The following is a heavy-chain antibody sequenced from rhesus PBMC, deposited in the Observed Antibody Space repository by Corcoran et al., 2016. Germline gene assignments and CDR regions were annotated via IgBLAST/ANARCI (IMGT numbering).Heavy chain of an antibody. CDR1: GFTFSSYG. CDR3: AKPYGFDS. CDR2: ISNGGGST. Sequence: EVQLVESGGGLVQPGGSLRLSCAASGFTFSSYGMSWVRQAPGKGLEWVSYISNGGGSTYYADSVKGRFTISRDNSKNTLSLQMNSLRAEDTAVYYCAKPYGFDSWGQGLRVTVSS. D-gene: IGHD4-29*01. V-gene: IGHV3S5*01. J-gene: IGHJ3*01.